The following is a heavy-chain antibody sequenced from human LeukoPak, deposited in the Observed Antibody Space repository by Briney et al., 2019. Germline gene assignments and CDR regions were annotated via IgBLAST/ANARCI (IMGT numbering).Heavy chain of an antibody. V-gene: IGHV3-30*18. J-gene: IGHJ4*02. CDR3: AKELYFGSGSYPDY. Sequence: GRSLRLSCAASGFTFSSYGMHWVRQATGKGLEWVAVISHDGSDNHYADSVKGRFTISRDNSKNTVYLQMSSLRPEDTAVYFCAKELYFGSGSYPDYWGQGTLVRVSS. CDR1: GFTFSSYG. D-gene: IGHD3-10*01. CDR2: ISHDGSDN.